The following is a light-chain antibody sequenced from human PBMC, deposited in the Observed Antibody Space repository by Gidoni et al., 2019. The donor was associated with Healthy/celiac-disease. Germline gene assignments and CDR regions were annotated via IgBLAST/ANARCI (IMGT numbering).Light chain of an antibody. Sequence: DFVMFHSPLSLPVTPGEPASISRRSSQSLLVSNGYNYLYLYLQKPGHSPQLLIYLGSNRASGVPDRFSCSGSGTDFTLKISRVEAEDVGVYYCMQALQTPLTFGGGTKVEIK. CDR1: QSLLVSNGYNY. CDR2: LGS. V-gene: IGKV2-28*01. J-gene: IGKJ4*01. CDR3: MQALQTPLT.